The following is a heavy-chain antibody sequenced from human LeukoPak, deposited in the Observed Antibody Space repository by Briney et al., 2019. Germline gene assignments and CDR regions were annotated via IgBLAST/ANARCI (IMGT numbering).Heavy chain of an antibody. V-gene: IGHV3-30-3*01. CDR1: GFTFSSYA. Sequence: PGRSLRLSCAASGFTFSSYAMHWVRQAPGKGLEWVAVISYDGSNKYYADSVKGRFTISRDNSKNTLYLQMNSLRAEDTAVYYCARSPRGRGTPPKIDYWGQGTLVTVSS. D-gene: IGHD3-10*01. J-gene: IGHJ4*02. CDR3: ARSPRGRGTPPKIDY. CDR2: ISYDGSNK.